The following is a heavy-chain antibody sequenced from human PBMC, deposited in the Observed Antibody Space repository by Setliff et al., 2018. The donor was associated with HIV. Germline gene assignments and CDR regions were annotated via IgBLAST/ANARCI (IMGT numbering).Heavy chain of an antibody. D-gene: IGHD3-22*01. J-gene: IGHJ4*02. CDR2: IYHSGTT. V-gene: IGHV4-39*01. CDR3: ARHDSGGYIFFPGLPDY. Sequence: SETLSLTCTVSGGSISSNSYYWGWFRQPPGKGLEWVGSIYHSGTTYYNPSLKSRVTISVDTSKNQFSLKLSSVTAADTAVYYCARHDSGGYIFFPGLPDYWGQGTLVTVSS. CDR1: GGSISSNSYY.